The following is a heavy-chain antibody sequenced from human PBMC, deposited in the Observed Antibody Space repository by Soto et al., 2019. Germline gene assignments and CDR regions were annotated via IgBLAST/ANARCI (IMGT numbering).Heavy chain of an antibody. J-gene: IGHJ5*02. CDR2: ISAYNGNT. CDR3: ARDQEVVASAQDNWFDP. V-gene: IGHV1-18*01. Sequence: QVQLVQSRAEVKKPGASVKVSCKASGYTFTSYGISWVRQAPGQGLEWMGWISAYNGNTDYAQKLQGRVTMTTDASTSTAYMELRSLRPDGTAIYYCARDQEVVASAQDNWFDPWGQGTLVTVSS. CDR1: GYTFTSYG. D-gene: IGHD6-13*01.